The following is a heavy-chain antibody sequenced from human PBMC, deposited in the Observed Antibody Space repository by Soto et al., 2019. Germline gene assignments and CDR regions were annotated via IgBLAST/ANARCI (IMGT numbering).Heavy chain of an antibody. V-gene: IGHV1-2*02. Sequence: ASVKVSCKASGYTFNGYYMHWVRQAPGQGLEWMGWINPNSDVTNYAQKFQGRVTMTRDTSISTAYMELSSLRSDDTAVYYCARGGTVVTGRVQDAFDIWGQGTMLPVSS. D-gene: IGHD2-21*02. CDR1: GYTFNGYY. J-gene: IGHJ3*02. CDR2: INPNSDVT. CDR3: ARGGTVVTGRVQDAFDI.